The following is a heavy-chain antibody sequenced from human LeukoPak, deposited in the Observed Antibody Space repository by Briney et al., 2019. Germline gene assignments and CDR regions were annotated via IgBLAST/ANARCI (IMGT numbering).Heavy chain of an antibody. V-gene: IGHV1-69*06. J-gene: IGHJ4*02. CDR1: VGTFSSYA. D-gene: IGHD2-15*01. CDR3: ARKLGYCSGGSCYELDY. CDR2: IIPIFGTA. Sequence: ASVKVSCKASVGTFSSYAISWGRQAPGQGLEGMGGIIPIFGTANYAQTFQGRVTITADKSTSTAYMELSSLRSEDTAVYYCARKLGYCSGGSCYELDYWGQGTLVTVSS.